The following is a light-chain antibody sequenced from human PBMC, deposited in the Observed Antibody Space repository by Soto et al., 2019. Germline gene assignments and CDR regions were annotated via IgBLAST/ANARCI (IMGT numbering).Light chain of an antibody. Sequence: SALTHPASVSGSPGQSIAISCTGASSDVAGYNYVSWYQQHPGKAPKLMVYEVNKRPSGVPDRFSGSKSGNTASLTVSGLQAEDEADYYCSSYAGSSNVFGAGTKVTVL. CDR1: SSDVAGYNY. CDR3: SSYAGSSNV. J-gene: IGLJ1*01. CDR2: EVN. V-gene: IGLV2-8*01.